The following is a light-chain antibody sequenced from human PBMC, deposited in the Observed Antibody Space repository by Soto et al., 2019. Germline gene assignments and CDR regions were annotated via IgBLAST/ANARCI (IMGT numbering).Light chain of an antibody. CDR3: QHYYGIPPHT. V-gene: IGKV4-1*01. CDR2: WAS. Sequence: DIVMTQSPDSLAVSLGERATINCKSSQSLLYRSNSKNYFAWYQQKPGQPPKLLIYWASTQKSGVPDRFRGSRSGTDFTLTMISLQADDVAVYYCQHYYGIPPHTFGQVTKLEIK. CDR1: QSLLYRSNSKNY. J-gene: IGKJ2*01.